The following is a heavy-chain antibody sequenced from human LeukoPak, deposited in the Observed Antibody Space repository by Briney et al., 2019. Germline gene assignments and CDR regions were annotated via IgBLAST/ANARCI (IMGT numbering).Heavy chain of an antibody. V-gene: IGHV4-61*02. CDR3: ARYDIITTFDI. CDR2: IYYTGTA. J-gene: IGHJ3*02. CDR1: GGFITSGNYY. Sequence: KSSQTLSLTCTVSGGFITSGNYYWSWIRQPAGKGLEWIGRIYYTGTANYNPSLKSRVTISVDTSKNQFSLKLSSVTAADTAVYYCARYDIITTFDIWGQGTMVTVSS. D-gene: IGHD3-3*01.